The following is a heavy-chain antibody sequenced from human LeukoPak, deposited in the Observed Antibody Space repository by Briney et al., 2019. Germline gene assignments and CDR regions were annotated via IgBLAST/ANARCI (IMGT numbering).Heavy chain of an antibody. CDR3: TRDEHDFWSGVFDY. J-gene: IGHJ4*02. D-gene: IGHD3-3*01. CDR1: GFTFSTYS. V-gene: IGHV3-49*04. CDR2: IRNKASGGTT. Sequence: GGSLRLSCAASGFTFSTYSMTWVRQAPGKGLEWVGFIRNKASGGTTEYAASVKGRFTISRDDSKSIAYLQMNSLKTEDTAVYYCTRDEHDFWSGVFDYWGQGTLVTVSS.